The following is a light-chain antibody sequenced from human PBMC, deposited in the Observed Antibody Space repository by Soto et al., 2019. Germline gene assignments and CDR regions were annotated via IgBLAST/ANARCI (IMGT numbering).Light chain of an antibody. V-gene: IGKV1-9*01. CDR1: QGISSY. J-gene: IGKJ4*01. CDR3: QQVITYPLT. Sequence: IQLTQSPSSLSASVGDRVTIACRASQGISSYLAWYQQKPGKAPKLLIYAASTSQSGVPSRFSGSGSVTDFTLTISSLQPEDFATYYCQQVITYPLTFGGGTKVEI. CDR2: AAS.